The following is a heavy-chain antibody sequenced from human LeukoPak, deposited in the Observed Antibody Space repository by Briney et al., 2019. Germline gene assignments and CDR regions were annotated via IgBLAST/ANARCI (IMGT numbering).Heavy chain of an antibody. J-gene: IGHJ4*02. CDR1: GGSISSYY. CDR2: IYTSGST. Sequence: SETLSLTCTVSGGSISSYYRSWIRQPAGKGLEWIGRIYTSGSTNYNPSLKSRVTMSVDTSKNQFSLKLSSVTAADTAVYYCARGPGPWSAYYGVDYWGQGTLVTVSS. D-gene: IGHD3-3*01. V-gene: IGHV4-4*07. CDR3: ARGPGPWSAYYGVDY.